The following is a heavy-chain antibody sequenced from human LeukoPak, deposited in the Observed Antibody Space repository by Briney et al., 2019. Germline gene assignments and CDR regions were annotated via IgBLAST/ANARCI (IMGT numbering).Heavy chain of an antibody. Sequence: PGGSLRLSCAASGFTFSNYAMSWVRQSPGKGLEWVSTISGSGFTTYYADSVKGRFTISRDNSKDTLSLQMSTLRPDDTAMYFCARDSTVGAAYFDFWGQGALVTVSS. V-gene: IGHV3-23*01. D-gene: IGHD2-15*01. J-gene: IGHJ4*02. CDR3: ARDSTVGAAYFDF. CDR2: ISGSGFTT. CDR1: GFTFSNYA.